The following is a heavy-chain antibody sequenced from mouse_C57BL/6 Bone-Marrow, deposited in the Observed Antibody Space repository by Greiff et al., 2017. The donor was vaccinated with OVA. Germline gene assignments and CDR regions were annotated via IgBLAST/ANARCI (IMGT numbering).Heavy chain of an antibody. CDR1: GYTFTSYW. CDR2: IDPSDSET. CDR3: TRHPAFI. Sequence: QVQLQQPGAELVRPGYSVKLSCKASGYTFTSYWMHWVKQRPIQGLEWIGNIDPSDSETHYNQKFKDKATLTVDKSSSTAYMELRSLTSEDSAVYYCTRHPAFIWGTGTTVTVSS. D-gene: IGHD6-1*01. J-gene: IGHJ1*03. V-gene: IGHV1-52*01.